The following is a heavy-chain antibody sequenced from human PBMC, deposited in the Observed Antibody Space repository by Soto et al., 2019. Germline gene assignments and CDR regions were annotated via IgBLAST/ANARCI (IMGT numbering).Heavy chain of an antibody. D-gene: IGHD6-19*01. CDR3: AKPRSPMGIAVAGTIDY. J-gene: IGHJ4*02. Sequence: QVQLVESGGGVVQPGRSLRLSCEASGCTFSSYGMHWVRQAPGKGLEWVAVISYDGSNKYYADSVKGRFTISRDNSKNTLYLHMNSLRAEDTAVYYCAKPRSPMGIAVAGTIDYWGQGTLVTVSS. CDR2: ISYDGSNK. V-gene: IGHV3-30*18. CDR1: GCTFSSYG.